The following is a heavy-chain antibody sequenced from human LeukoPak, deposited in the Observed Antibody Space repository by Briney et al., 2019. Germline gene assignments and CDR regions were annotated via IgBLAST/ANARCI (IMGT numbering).Heavy chain of an antibody. J-gene: IGHJ4*02. D-gene: IGHD3-22*01. CDR1: GFTSSSYE. CDR2: ISSSGSTI. Sequence: GGSLRLSCAASGFTSSSYEMNWVRQAPGKGLEWVSYISSSGSTIYYADSVKGRFTISRDNAKNSLYLQMNSLRAEDTAVYYCARGPERKYYYDSSGHVDYWGQGTLVTVSS. V-gene: IGHV3-48*03. CDR3: ARGPERKYYYDSSGHVDY.